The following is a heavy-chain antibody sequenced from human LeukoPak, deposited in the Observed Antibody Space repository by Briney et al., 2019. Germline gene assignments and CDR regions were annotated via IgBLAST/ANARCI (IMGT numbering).Heavy chain of an antibody. V-gene: IGHV1-69*06. CDR1: GGTFSSYA. CDR3: ARDFYYDSSGYYYWYFDL. Sequence: ASVKVSCKASGGTFSSYAISWVRQAPGQGLEWMGGIIPIFGTANYAQKFQGRVTITADKSTSTAYMELSSLRSEDTAVYYCARDFYYDSSGYYYWYFDLWGRGTLVTVSS. CDR2: IIPIFGTA. J-gene: IGHJ2*01. D-gene: IGHD3-22*01.